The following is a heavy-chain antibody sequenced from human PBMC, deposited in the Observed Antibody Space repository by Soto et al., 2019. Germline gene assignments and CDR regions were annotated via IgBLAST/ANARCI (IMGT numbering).Heavy chain of an antibody. CDR1: GYTFTGYY. J-gene: IGHJ6*02. CDR3: ARDRWEPPFYYYYGMDV. V-gene: IGHV1-2*02. D-gene: IGHD1-26*01. Sequence: RASVKVSCKASGYTFTGYYMHWVRQAPGQGLEWMGWINPNSGGTNYAQKFQGRVTMTRDTSISTAYMELSRLRSDDTAVYYCARDRWEPPFYYYYGMDVWGQGTTVTVSS. CDR2: INPNSGGT.